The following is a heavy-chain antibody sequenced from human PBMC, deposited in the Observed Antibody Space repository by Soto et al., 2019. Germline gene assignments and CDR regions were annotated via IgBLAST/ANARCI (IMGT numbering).Heavy chain of an antibody. D-gene: IGHD3-10*01. CDR1: GFTFSSYA. V-gene: IGHV3-64*01. J-gene: IGHJ4*02. CDR2: ISTNGGTT. CDR3: ARAGIGGWGQIDY. Sequence: EVQLVESGGGLVQPGESLRLSCAASGFTFSSYAMHWVRQAPGKGLEYVSVISTNGGTTYYANSVKGRFTISRDNSKNTLYLQMGSLRAEDMAVYYCARAGIGGWGQIDYWGQGTLVTVSS.